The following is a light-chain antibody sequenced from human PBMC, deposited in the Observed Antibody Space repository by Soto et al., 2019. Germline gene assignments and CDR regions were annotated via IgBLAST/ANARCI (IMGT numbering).Light chain of an antibody. J-gene: IGLJ1*01. Sequence: QSPLTQPPSASGSPGQSVTISCTGTSSDVGGYNYVSWYQQHPGKAPKLMIYEVSKRPSGVPDRFSGSKSGNTASLTVSGLQAEDEADYYCSSYAGRNNFVFGTGTKLTVL. CDR1: SSDVGGYNY. V-gene: IGLV2-8*01. CDR3: SSYAGRNNFV. CDR2: EVS.